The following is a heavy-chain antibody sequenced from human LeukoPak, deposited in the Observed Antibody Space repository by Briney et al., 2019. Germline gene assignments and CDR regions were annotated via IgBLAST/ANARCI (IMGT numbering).Heavy chain of an antibody. CDR3: ARGLYDTTFGVVTLDY. D-gene: IGHD3-3*01. J-gene: IGHJ4*02. V-gene: IGHV4-34*01. CDR1: GGSFSGYY. Sequence: SETLSLTCAVYGGSFSGYYWSWVRQPPGKGLEWIGEINHSGSTNYNPSLKGRVTISVDTSKNQFSLKLSSVTAADTAVYYCARGLYDTTFGVVTLDYWGQGTLVTVSS. CDR2: INHSGST.